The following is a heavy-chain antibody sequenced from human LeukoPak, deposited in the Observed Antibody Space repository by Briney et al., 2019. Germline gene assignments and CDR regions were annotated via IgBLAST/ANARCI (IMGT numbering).Heavy chain of an antibody. CDR1: GYSFTSYW. CDR3: ATAGIGYCSSTTCYKSLYYFDY. V-gene: IGHV5-51*01. CDR2: IYPGDSDT. Sequence: GESLKISCKGSGYSFTSYWIGWVRQMPGKGLEWMGIIYPGDSDTRYSPSFQGQVTISADKSISTAYLQWSSLKASDTAMYYCATAGIGYCSSTTCYKSLYYFDYWGQGTLVTVSS. D-gene: IGHD2-2*02. J-gene: IGHJ4*02.